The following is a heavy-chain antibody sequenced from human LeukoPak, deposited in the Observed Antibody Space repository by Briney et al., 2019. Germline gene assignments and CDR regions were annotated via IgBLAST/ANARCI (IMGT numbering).Heavy chain of an antibody. CDR1: GFTFRSYD. CDR3: AKGSSGYIYGDY. D-gene: IGHD5-18*01. CDR2: ISGGSDGT. Sequence: PGGSLRLSCAAAGFTFRSYDMSWVRQAPGMGLEWVSGISGGSDGTYYADSVKGRFTISRDNSKNTLYLQMNSLRAEDTAIYYCAKGSSGYIYGDYWGQGTLVTVSS. V-gene: IGHV3-23*01. J-gene: IGHJ4*02.